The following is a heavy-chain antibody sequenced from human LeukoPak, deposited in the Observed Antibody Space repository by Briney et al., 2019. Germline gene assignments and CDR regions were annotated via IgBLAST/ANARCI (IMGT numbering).Heavy chain of an antibody. J-gene: IGHJ4*02. Sequence: SETLSLTCTVSGGSISSYYWSWIRQPPGKGLEWIGYIYYSGSTNYNPSLKSRVTISVDTSKNQFSLKLSSVTAADTAVYYCARDSPAGIDYWGQGTLVTVSS. CDR2: IYYSGST. CDR3: ARDSPAGIDY. V-gene: IGHV4-59*01. CDR1: GGSISSYY. D-gene: IGHD1-14*01.